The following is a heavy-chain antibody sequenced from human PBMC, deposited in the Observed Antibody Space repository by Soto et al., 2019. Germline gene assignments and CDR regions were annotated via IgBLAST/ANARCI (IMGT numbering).Heavy chain of an antibody. D-gene: IGHD2-8*02. Sequence: QVQMQESGPGLVKPSETLSLTCTVSGGSVSSRSYYWSWIRQPPGKGLEWIGYITYLYYSGSTNYHPSLKSRVTISVDASKDQFSLKLSSVSAADTAAYYCARDRIVLGDYYGMDVWGQGTTVTVSS. CDR2: ITYLYYSGST. CDR1: GGSVSSRSYY. J-gene: IGHJ6*02. V-gene: IGHV4-61*01. CDR3: ARDRIVLGDYYGMDV.